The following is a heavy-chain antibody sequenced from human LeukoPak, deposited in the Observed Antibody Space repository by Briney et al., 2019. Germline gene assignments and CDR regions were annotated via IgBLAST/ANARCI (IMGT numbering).Heavy chain of an antibody. V-gene: IGHV3-48*02. J-gene: IGHJ4*02. D-gene: IGHD1-26*01. CDR2: ITASGTAM. Sequence: GGSLRLSCAASGFTFSSYSMNWVRQAPGKGLEWVSHITASGTAMFYADSVKGRFTNSRDNAKNSLYLQMNSLRDEDTAVYYCASSGSYRFDYWGQGTLVTVSS. CDR3: ASSGSYRFDY. CDR1: GFTFSSYS.